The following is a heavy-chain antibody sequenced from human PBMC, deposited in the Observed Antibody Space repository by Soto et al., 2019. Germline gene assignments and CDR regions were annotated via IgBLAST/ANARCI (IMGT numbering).Heavy chain of an antibody. V-gene: IGHV3-33*01. CDR1: GFTFSSYG. CDR3: ARGTDIVVVPAAEGMDV. CDR2: IWYDGSNK. Sequence: QVQLVESGGGVVQPGRSLRLSCAASGFTFSSYGMHWVRQAPGKGLEWVAVIWYDGSNKYYADSVKGRFTISRDNSKNTLYLQMNSLRAEDTAVYYCARGTDIVVVPAAEGMDVWGQGTTVTVSS. D-gene: IGHD2-2*01. J-gene: IGHJ6*02.